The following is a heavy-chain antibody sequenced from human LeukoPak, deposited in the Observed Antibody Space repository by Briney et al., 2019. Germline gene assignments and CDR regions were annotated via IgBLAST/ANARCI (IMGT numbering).Heavy chain of an antibody. CDR2: IDFTSRYI. Sequence: GGFLRLSCAASGFTFSSYSMNWVRQAPGKGLEWVSSIDFTSRYIYNADSVKGRFTTSRDNAKNSLDLQMNSLRAEDTALYYCAKANSGYAVDYWGQGTLVRVSS. D-gene: IGHD3-22*01. CDR3: AKANSGYAVDY. CDR1: GFTFSSYS. J-gene: IGHJ4*02. V-gene: IGHV3-21*04.